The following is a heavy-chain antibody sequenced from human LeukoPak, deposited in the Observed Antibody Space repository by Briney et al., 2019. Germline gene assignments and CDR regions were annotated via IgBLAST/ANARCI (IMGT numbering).Heavy chain of an antibody. D-gene: IGHD1-26*01. J-gene: IGHJ4*02. CDR3: ARDGIDY. Sequence: GGSLRLSCVASGFTFSSYWMSWVRQAPGKGLEWVANIKQQGSEKYYVDSVKGRFTISRDDATNSLYLQMNSLRVEDTAVYYCARDGIDYWGQGTLVTVSS. CDR1: GFTFSSYW. V-gene: IGHV3-7*05. CDR2: IKQQGSEK.